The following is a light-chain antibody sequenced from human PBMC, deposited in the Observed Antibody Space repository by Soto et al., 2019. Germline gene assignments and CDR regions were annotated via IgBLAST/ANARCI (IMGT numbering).Light chain of an antibody. CDR1: SSNIGKNA. V-gene: IGLV1-36*01. J-gene: IGLJ2*01. CDR2: YDD. CDR3: AAWDDGLNGPL. Sequence: QSVLTQPPSVSDAPGQRVTISCSGSSSNIGKNAVNWYQKFPGKAPKLLVNYDDVLPSGVSDRFSGSKSGTSASLAISGLQSEDEAAYFCAAWDDGLNGPLFGGGTKLTVL.